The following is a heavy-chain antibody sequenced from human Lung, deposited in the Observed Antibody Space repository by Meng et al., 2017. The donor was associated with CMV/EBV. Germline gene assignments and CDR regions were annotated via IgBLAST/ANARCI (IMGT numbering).Heavy chain of an antibody. V-gene: IGHV4-61*01. CDR1: GASVSSGSHY. D-gene: IGHD4-11*01. Sequence: LXCSVSGASVSSGSHYWSWIRQPPGKGPEYIGYIFYSGSTRYNSSLKSRVTMSVNTSKNQFSLKLTSVTAADTAVYYCARNFYSVVYMTTVNSFDYXDQGXLVTVSS. CDR2: IFYSGST. J-gene: IGHJ4*02. CDR3: ARNFYSVVYMTTVNSFDY.